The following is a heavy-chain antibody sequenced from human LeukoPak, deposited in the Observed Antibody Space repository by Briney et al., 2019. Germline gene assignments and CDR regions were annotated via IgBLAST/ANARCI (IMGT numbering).Heavy chain of an antibody. V-gene: IGHV1-8*01. D-gene: IGHD6-13*01. J-gene: IGHJ5*02. CDR2: MNPNSGNT. CDR1: GYTFTSYD. CDR3: ARGRAAAGRKNWFDP. Sequence: GASVKVSCKASGYTFTSYDINWVRQATGQGLEWMGWMNPNSGNTGYAQKFQGRVTMTRNTSISTAYMELSSLRSEDTAVYYCARGRAAAGRKNWFDPWGQGTLVTVSS.